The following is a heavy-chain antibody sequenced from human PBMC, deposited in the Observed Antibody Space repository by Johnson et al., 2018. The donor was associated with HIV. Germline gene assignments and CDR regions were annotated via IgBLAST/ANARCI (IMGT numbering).Heavy chain of an antibody. J-gene: IGHJ3*02. CDR2: IGKVSDT. CDR1: GFTFSSYA. V-gene: IGHV3-13*01. D-gene: IGHD5-24*01. Sequence: VQLVESGGGVVQPGGSLRLSCAASGFTFSSYAMHWVRQAPGKGLEWVAAIGKVSDTYYSDSVKGRFSMSRENVKNSLYLQMNNLRAGDTAVYFCARESRDGPNLRAFDIWGQGTTVIVSS. CDR3: ARESRDGPNLRAFDI.